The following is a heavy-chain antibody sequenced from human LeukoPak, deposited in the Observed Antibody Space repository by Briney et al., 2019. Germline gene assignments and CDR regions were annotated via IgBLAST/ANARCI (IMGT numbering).Heavy chain of an antibody. CDR1: GFIFSDYD. CDR2: ITSNGGRT. Sequence: GGSLRLSCVASGFIFSDYDVHWVRQAPGKGLEFVSAITSNGGRTFYANSVKGRFTISRDNSKNALYLQMDSLRADDMAVYYCARGAASGGYDYWGQGALVTVSS. J-gene: IGHJ4*02. CDR3: ARGAASGGYDY. V-gene: IGHV3-64*01. D-gene: IGHD3-10*01.